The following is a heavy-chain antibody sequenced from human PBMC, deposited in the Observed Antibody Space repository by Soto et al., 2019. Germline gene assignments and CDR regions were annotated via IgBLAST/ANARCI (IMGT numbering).Heavy chain of an antibody. V-gene: IGHV1-69*13. J-gene: IGHJ6*02. CDR1: GGTFGSYA. D-gene: IGHD2-2*01. CDR2: IIPILNSP. Sequence: SVKVSCKASGGTFGSYAITWMRRAPGQGLEWLGGIIPILNSPAYTQKFQARVGITADEVTNTAYMELNSLRFDDTAVYYCAREAPYCTSATCPKFYDMDVWGQGTTVTVS. CDR3: AREAPYCTSATCPKFYDMDV.